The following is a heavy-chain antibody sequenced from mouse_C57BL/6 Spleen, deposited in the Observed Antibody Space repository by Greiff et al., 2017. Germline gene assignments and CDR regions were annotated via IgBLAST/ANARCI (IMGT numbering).Heavy chain of an antibody. J-gene: IGHJ2*01. CDR1: GYTFTSYW. CDR2: IHPNSGST. Sequence: QVQLQQPGAELVKPGASVKLSCKASGYTFTSYWMHWVKQRPGQGLEWIGMIHPNSGSTNYNEKFKRKATLTVDKSSSTAYMQLSSLTSEDSAVYYCARCYYYGSSYGYFDYWGQGTTLTVSS. V-gene: IGHV1-64*01. CDR3: ARCYYYGSSYGYFDY. D-gene: IGHD1-1*01.